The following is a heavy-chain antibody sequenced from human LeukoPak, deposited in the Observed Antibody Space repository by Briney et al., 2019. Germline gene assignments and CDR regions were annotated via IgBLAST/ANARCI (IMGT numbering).Heavy chain of an antibody. J-gene: IGHJ4*02. CDR1: GYSISSGYY. Sequence: SETLSLTCTVSGYSISSGYYWGWIRQPPGKGLEWIGSIYHSGSTYYNPSLKSRVTISVDTSKNQFSLKLSSVTVADTAVYYCARDNIVVVAATKAYYFDYWGQGTLVTVSS. D-gene: IGHD2-15*01. CDR2: IYHSGST. CDR3: ARDNIVVVAATKAYYFDY. V-gene: IGHV4-38-2*02.